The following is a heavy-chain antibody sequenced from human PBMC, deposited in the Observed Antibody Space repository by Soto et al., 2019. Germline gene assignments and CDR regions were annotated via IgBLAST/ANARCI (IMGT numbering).Heavy chain of an antibody. D-gene: IGHD5-18*01. J-gene: IGHJ6*02. V-gene: IGHV3-64*01. Sequence: EVQLVESGGGLVQPGGSLRLSCAASGFTFSSYAMHWVRQAPGKGLEYVSAISSNGGSTYYANSVKGRFTISRDNSKKTLYLQMGSRRAEDMAVYYCAREAGYSYGPYGYYYYYYGMDVWGQGTTVTVSS. CDR2: ISSNGGST. CDR3: AREAGYSYGPYGYYYYYYGMDV. CDR1: GFTFSSYA.